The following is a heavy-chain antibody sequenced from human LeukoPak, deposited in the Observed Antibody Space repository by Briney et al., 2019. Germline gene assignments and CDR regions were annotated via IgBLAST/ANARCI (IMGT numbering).Heavy chain of an antibody. CDR1: GGTFSSYA. V-gene: IGHV1-69*04. D-gene: IGHD2-15*01. CDR2: IIPILGIA. Sequence: GASVKVSCKASGGTFSSYAISWVRQAPGQGLEWMGRIIPILGIANYAQKFQGRVTIIADKSTSTAYMELSSLRSEDTAVYYCARDESSGGSFDYWGQGTLVTVSS. CDR3: ARDESSGGSFDY. J-gene: IGHJ4*02.